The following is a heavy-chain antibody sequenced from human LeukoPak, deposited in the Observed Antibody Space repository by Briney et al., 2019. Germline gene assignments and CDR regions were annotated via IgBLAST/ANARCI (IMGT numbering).Heavy chain of an antibody. CDR3: ARSRMGYYYDSSGYFREDAFDI. J-gene: IGHJ3*02. CDR2: TYYRSKWYN. Sequence: SQTLSLTCAISGDSVSSNSAAWNWIRQSPSRGLEWLGRTYYRSKWYNDYAVSVKSRITINPDTSKNQFSLQLNSVTPEDTAVYYCARSRMGYYYDSSGYFREDAFDIWGQGTMVTVSS. V-gene: IGHV6-1*01. CDR1: GDSVSSNSAA. D-gene: IGHD3-22*01.